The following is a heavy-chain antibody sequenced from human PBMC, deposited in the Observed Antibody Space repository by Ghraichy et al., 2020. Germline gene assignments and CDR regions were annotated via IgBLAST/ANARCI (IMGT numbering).Heavy chain of an antibody. Sequence: SETLSLTCAVSGYSIRNGHYWGWIRQPPGKGLEWIGSVYHSGSYYNNPSLESRVTLSVDTSKNQFSLKLTSVTAADTAVYYCARDEWWLLDYWGQGVLVTVSS. J-gene: IGHJ4*02. CDR1: GYSIRNGHY. CDR3: ARDEWWLLDY. D-gene: IGHD2-15*01. CDR2: VYHSGSY. V-gene: IGHV4-38-2*02.